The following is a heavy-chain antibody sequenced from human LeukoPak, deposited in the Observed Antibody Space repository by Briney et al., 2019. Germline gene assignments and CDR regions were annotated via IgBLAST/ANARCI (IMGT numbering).Heavy chain of an antibody. CDR2: ISGSGGST. J-gene: IGHJ4*02. V-gene: IGHV3-23*01. CDR1: GFTFSSYA. Sequence: GGSLRLSCAASGFTFSSYAMSWVRQAPGKGLEWVSTISGSGGSTYSTDSVKGRFTISRDNSKSTLYLQMNSLRVEDTAIYYCAKGGPQFFDYWGQGTLVTVSS. D-gene: IGHD5-24*01. CDR3: AKGGPQFFDY.